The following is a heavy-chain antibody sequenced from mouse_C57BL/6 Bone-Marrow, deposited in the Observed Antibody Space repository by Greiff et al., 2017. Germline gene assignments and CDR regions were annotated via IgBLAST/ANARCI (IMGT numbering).Heavy chain of an antibody. CDR3: ARPLYGNPFAY. CDR2: IYPRSGNT. V-gene: IGHV1-81*01. J-gene: IGHJ3*01. D-gene: IGHD2-1*01. CDR1: GYTFTSYG. Sequence: QVQLQQSGAELARPGASVKLSCKASGYTFTSYGISWVKQRTGQGLEWIGEIYPRSGNTYYNEKFKGKATLTADKSSSTAYMELRSLTSEDSAVYFCARPLYGNPFAYWGQGTLVTVSA.